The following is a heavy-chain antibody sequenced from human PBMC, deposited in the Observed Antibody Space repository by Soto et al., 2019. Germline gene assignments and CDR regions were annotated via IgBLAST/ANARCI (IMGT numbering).Heavy chain of an antibody. J-gene: IGHJ3*02. CDR2: SHYTGNT. CDR3: ARLPPGYYYDSSGYDDAFDI. V-gene: IGHV4-39*01. Sequence: SETLSLTCTVSGGSISSKSHYWGWVRQPPGKGLEWIASSHYTGNTYYNRALKSRVTISVDTSKNEFSLNLRFVTAADTAVYYCARLPPGYYYDSSGYDDAFDIWGQGTMVTVSS. D-gene: IGHD3-22*01. CDR1: GGSISSKSHY.